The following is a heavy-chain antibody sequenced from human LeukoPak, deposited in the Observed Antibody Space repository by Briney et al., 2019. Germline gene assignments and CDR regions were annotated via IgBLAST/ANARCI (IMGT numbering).Heavy chain of an antibody. CDR3: ARDRGSMATSPFY. D-gene: IGHD5-12*01. CDR1: GYSFTSYW. J-gene: IGHJ4*02. V-gene: IGHV5-51*01. Sequence: GESLKISYKGSGYSFTSYWIGWVRQMPGKGLEWMGIIYPGDSDTRYSPSFQGQVTISADKSISTAYLQWSSLKASDTAVYYCARDRGSMATSPFYWGQGTLVTVSS. CDR2: IYPGDSDT.